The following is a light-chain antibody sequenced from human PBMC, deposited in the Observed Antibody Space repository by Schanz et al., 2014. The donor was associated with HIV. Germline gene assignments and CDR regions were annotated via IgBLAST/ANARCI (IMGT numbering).Light chain of an antibody. CDR2: ANT. V-gene: IGLV1-40*01. Sequence: QSVLTQPPSVSGAPGQSVTISCSGSRSNIGTGSDVNWYQLLPGTAPKVVIFANTRRPSGVPDRFSGSKFGTSASLTVSGLQAEDDADYYCSSHAGSSPYWVFGGGTKLTVL. J-gene: IGLJ3*02. CDR1: RSNIGTGSD. CDR3: SSHAGSSPYWV.